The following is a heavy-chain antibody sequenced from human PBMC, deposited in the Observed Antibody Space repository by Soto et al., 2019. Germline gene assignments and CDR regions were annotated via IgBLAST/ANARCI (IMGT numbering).Heavy chain of an antibody. J-gene: IGHJ4*02. CDR2: INHTGNT. CDR1: GGSFSGYK. V-gene: IGHV4-34*01. Sequence: LSLTCAAYGGSFSGYKWSWIRQPPGKGLEWIGEINHTGNTNYSPFLKSRVTMSVDTSKNQFSLNLTSVTAADTAVYYCAKGLSRGGNLLWGQGTLVTVSS. CDR3: AKGLSRGGNLL. D-gene: IGHD2-21*02.